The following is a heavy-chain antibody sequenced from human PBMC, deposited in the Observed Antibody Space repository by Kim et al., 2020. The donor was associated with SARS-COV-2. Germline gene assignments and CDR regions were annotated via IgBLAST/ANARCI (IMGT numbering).Heavy chain of an antibody. Sequence: GGSLRLSCAASGFTFSSYAMSWVRQAPGKGLEWVSGISGSGGSTYYADSVKGRFTISRDNSKNTLYLQMNSLRAEDTAVYYCAKEGYSYGPAYYYGMDVWGQGTTVTVSS. V-gene: IGHV3-23*01. J-gene: IGHJ6*02. CDR1: GFTFSSYA. CDR3: AKEGYSYGPAYYYGMDV. D-gene: IGHD5-18*01. CDR2: ISGSGGST.